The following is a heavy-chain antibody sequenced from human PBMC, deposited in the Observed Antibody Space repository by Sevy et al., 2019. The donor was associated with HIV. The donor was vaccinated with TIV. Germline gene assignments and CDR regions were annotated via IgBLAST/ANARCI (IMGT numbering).Heavy chain of an antibody. CDR3: TTAYSDWSLYDH. CDR2: IRSKTNTNAT. D-gene: IGHD3-9*01. J-gene: IGHJ4*02. Sequence: GGSLRLSCAASGFTFSVSAMHWVRQASGKGLEWVGRIRSKTNTNATEYAASMKGRFTISRDDSNSTAYLQMNSLKTEDTAVYYCTTAYSDWSLYDHWGQGTLVTVSS. CDR1: GFTFSVSA. V-gene: IGHV3-73*01.